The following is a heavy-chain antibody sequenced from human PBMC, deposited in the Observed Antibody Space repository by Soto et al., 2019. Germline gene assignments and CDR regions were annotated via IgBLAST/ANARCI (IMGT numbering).Heavy chain of an antibody. V-gene: IGHV3-11*01. J-gene: IGHJ4*02. CDR2: ISGSGDTI. CDR3: ARDLHRVVGATAGY. CDR1: GFTFNDYY. D-gene: IGHD1-26*01. Sequence: GGSLRLSCAASGFTFNDYYMSWIRQAPGKGLEWVSYISGSGDTIYYADSVKGRFTVSRDNARKSLYLQMNSLKAEDTAVYYCARDLHRVVGATAGYWGQGTLVTVSS.